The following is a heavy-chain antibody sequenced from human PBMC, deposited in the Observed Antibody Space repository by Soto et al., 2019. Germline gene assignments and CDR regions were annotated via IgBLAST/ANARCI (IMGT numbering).Heavy chain of an antibody. J-gene: IGHJ6*02. CDR2: INPNSGGT. V-gene: IGHV1-2*04. D-gene: IGHD3-9*01. CDR3: ARETIVLPYFDWLSESPYYYYYGMDV. CDR1: GYTFTGYY. Sequence: ASVKVSCKASGYTFTGYYMHWVRQAPGQGLEWMGWINPNSGGTNYAQKFQGWVTMTRDTSISTAYMELSRLRSDDTAVYYCARETIVLPYFDWLSESPYYYYYGMDVWGQGTTVTVSS.